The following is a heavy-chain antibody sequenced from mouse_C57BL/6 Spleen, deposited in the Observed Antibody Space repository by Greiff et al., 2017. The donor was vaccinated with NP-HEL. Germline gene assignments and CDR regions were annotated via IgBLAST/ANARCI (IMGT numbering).Heavy chain of an antibody. D-gene: IGHD1-1*01. Sequence: EVQLVESGGGLVKPGGSLKLSCAASGFTFSASGMHWVRQAPATGLAWVAYISSGSSDIYYADTVKGRFTISRDTSKNTVFLKMTSLRSEDTAMYYGARRGGSSSRDARDYWGQGTSVTVSS. CDR2: ISSGSSDI. CDR1: GFTFSASG. CDR3: ARRGGSSSRDARDY. V-gene: IGHV5-17*01. J-gene: IGHJ4*01.